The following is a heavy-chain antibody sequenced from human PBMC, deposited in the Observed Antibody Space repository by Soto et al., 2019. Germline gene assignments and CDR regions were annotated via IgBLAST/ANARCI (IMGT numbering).Heavy chain of an antibody. J-gene: IGHJ4*02. Sequence: GGSLRLSCAASGFTFSSYAMSWVRQAPGKGLEWVSAISGSGGSTYYADSVKGRFTISRDNSKNTLYLQMNSLRAEDTAVYYCAGERLHGDPYRAITRDYWGQGTLVTVSS. D-gene: IGHD4-17*01. CDR2: ISGSGGST. CDR3: AGERLHGDPYRAITRDY. CDR1: GFTFSSYA. V-gene: IGHV3-23*01.